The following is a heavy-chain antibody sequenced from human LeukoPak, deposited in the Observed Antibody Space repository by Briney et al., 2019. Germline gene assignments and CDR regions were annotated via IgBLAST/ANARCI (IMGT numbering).Heavy chain of an antibody. D-gene: IGHD3-10*01. CDR1: GGSFSGYY. CDR2: INHSGST. J-gene: IGHJ4*02. V-gene: IGHV4-34*01. CDR3: ASIYGSGSPRDY. Sequence: SETLSLTRAVYGGSFSGYYWSWIRQPPGKGLEWIGEINHSGSTNYNPSLKSRVTISVDTSKNQFSLKLSSVTAADTAVYYCASIYGSGSPRDYWGQGTLVTVSS.